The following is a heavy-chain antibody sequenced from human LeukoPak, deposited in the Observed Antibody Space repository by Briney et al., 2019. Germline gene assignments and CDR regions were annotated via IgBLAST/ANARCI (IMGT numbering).Heavy chain of an antibody. Sequence: ASVKDSCKASGYIFSDYYMHWVRQAPGRGFEWMGWISRRSGATKIAEKFRGRVTLTRDTSISTAYVELTNLASDDTAVCYCVSWAGGNSDVASFDYWGQGTLVIVSS. CDR3: VSWAGGNSDVASFDY. J-gene: IGHJ4*02. D-gene: IGHD2-21*01. CDR2: ISRRSGAT. V-gene: IGHV1-2*02. CDR1: GYIFSDYY.